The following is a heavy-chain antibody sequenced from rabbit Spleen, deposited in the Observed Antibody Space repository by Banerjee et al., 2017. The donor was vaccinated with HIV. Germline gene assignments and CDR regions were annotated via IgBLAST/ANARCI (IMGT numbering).Heavy chain of an antibody. CDR3: VRDRANIGGDYGPYYFDL. D-gene: IGHD2-1*01. J-gene: IGHJ4*01. CDR2: IDPLFGST. Sequence: QEQLAESGGGLVQPGGSLKLSCKASGFDFSDHGVTWVRQAPGKGLEWIGYIDPLFGSTYYASWVNDRFTISRHNAQNTLYLQLDSLTAADTATYFCVRDRANIGGDYGPYYFDLWGPGTLVTVS. V-gene: IGHV1S47*01. CDR1: GFDFSDHG.